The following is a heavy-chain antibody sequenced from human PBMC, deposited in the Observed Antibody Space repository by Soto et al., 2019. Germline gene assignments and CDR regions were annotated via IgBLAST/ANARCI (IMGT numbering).Heavy chain of an antibody. D-gene: IGHD3-10*01. CDR3: ARGFGPSIQPAFDV. CDR2: MSYDGNNK. Sequence: QVQLVESGGGVVQPGRSLRLSCAASGFTFASYAFHWVRQAPGKGLEWVAAMSYDGNNKYYADYVKGRLTISRDISKNTLYAQLNSLIPDDTAMYYCARGFGPSIQPAFDVWGQGTMVSVSS. V-gene: IGHV3-30-3*01. J-gene: IGHJ3*01. CDR1: GFTFASYA.